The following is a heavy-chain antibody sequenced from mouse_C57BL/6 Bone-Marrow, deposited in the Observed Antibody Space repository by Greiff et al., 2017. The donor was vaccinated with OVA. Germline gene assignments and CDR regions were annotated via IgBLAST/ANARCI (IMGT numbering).Heavy chain of an antibody. CDR2: ISSGGSYT. Sequence: DVTLVESGGDLVKPGGSLKLSCAASGFTFSSYGMSWVRQTPDKRLEWVATISSGGSYTYYPDSVKGRFTISRDNAKNTLYLQMSSLKSEDTAMYYCASAAAWFAYWGQGTLVTVSA. V-gene: IGHV5-6*02. J-gene: IGHJ3*01. CDR3: ASAAAWFAY. CDR1: GFTFSSYG.